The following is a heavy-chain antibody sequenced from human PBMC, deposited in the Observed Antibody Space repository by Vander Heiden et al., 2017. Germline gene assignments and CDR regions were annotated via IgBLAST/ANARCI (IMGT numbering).Heavy chain of an antibody. V-gene: IGHV3-30*18. Sequence: QVHLVESGGGVVQPGMSPGLSCVACGFTLRGEGMHWVRQAPGKGLEWVAVISHDGSNVRFVDSVKGRFTISRDNSKNTLYLQMNSLRAEDTAIYFCAKDTYYYSSSGYYTFDNWGQGTLVTVSS. CDR3: AKDTYYYSSSGYYTFDN. D-gene: IGHD3-22*01. J-gene: IGHJ4*02. CDR1: GFTLRGEG. CDR2: ISHDGSNV.